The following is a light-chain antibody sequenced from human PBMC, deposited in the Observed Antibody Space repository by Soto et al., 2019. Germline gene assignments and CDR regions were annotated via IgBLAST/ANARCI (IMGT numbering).Light chain of an antibody. CDR3: QQYNSYSWT. J-gene: IGKJ1*01. CDR1: QGISNW. CDR2: DAS. V-gene: IGKV1-5*01. Sequence: DIQMTQSPSTLSASVGDRVTITCRASQGISNWLAWYQQKIGKAPKLLIYDASILENGVPSRFSGSGSGSEFTLTISSLQPDDFATYYCQQYNSYSWTFGQGTKVDIK.